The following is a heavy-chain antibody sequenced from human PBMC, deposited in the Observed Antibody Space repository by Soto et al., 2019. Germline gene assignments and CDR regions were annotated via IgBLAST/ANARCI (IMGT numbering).Heavy chain of an antibody. Sequence: GASVKVFCKACGGTFSSYAISWVRQAPGQGLEWMGGIIPIFGTASYAQKFQGRVTITADESTSTAYMELSSLRSADTAVYYCARDRFCSGGSCYPYMFDPWGQGTLVTVSS. CDR3: ARDRFCSGGSCYPYMFDP. CDR2: IIPIFGTA. J-gene: IGHJ5*02. D-gene: IGHD2-15*01. V-gene: IGHV1-69*13. CDR1: GGTFSSYA.